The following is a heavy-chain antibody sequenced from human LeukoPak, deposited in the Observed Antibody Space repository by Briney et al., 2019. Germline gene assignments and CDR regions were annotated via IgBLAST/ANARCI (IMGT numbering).Heavy chain of an antibody. J-gene: IGHJ5*02. CDR1: GYTFTGYY. D-gene: IGHD1-26*01. CDR3: ARVQGGSYSRNWFDP. CDR2: INPNSGGT. V-gene: IGHV1-2*02. Sequence: GASVKVSCKASGYTFTGYYMHWVRQAPGQGLEWMGWINPNSGGTNYAQKFQGRVTMTRDTSISTAYMELSRLRSDDTAVYYCARVQGGSYSRNWFDPWGQGTLVTVSS.